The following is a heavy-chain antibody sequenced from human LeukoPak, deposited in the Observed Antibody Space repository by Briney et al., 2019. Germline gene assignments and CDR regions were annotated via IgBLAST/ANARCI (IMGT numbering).Heavy chain of an antibody. V-gene: IGHV3-23*01. D-gene: IGHD2/OR15-2a*01. CDR2: ISGSGGST. Sequence: GALRLSCAASGFTFSSYAMSWVRQAPGKGLEWVSAISGSGGSTHYADSVKGRFTIFRDNSKNTLYLQMNSLRAEDTAVYYCAKDLWPQGLGWAVDPWGQGTLVTVSS. CDR1: GFTFSSYA. CDR3: AKDLWPQGLGWAVDP. J-gene: IGHJ5*02.